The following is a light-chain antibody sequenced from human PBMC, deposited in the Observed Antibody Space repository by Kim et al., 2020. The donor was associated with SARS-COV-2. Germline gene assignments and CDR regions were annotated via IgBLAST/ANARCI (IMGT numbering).Light chain of an antibody. J-gene: IGKJ4*01. Sequence: EVVLTQSPATLSLSPGQRATLSCRASQSVSTYLAWYQQKPGQAPRLLIYDASKRATGIPARFSASGSGTDFSLTISSLEPEDFAVYYCQQRGDLVTFGGGTKVDIK. V-gene: IGKV3-11*01. CDR2: DAS. CDR1: QSVSTY. CDR3: QQRGDLVT.